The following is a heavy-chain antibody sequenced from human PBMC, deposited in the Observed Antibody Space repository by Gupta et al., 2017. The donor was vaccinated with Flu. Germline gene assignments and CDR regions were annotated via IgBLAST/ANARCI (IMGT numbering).Heavy chain of an antibody. CDR2: IIPKFDTP. CDR1: GATLSRNA. V-gene: IGHV1-69*06. Sequence: QVQLLQSGAEVTKPGSSVTVSCKASGATLSRNAISWVRPSPGKGLEWMGGIIPKFDTPNYAQKFQGRVTITADKSTSTAYMELSSLRSEDTAVYYCARDYDGTGTYYYYYFGRDVWGQGTTVTVSS. J-gene: IGHJ6*02. D-gene: IGHD3-22*01. CDR3: ARDYDGTGTYYYYYFGRDV.